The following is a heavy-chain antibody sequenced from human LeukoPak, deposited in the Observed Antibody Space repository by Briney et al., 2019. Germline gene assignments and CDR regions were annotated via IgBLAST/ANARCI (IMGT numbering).Heavy chain of an antibody. J-gene: IGHJ3*02. CDR3: ARRSLDYGDYEGAFDI. V-gene: IGHV1-69*06. CDR1: GYTFTSYY. Sequence: SVKVSCKASGYTFTSYYMHWVRQAPGQGLEWMGGIIPIFGTANYAQKFQGRVTITADKSTSTAYMELSSLRSEDTAVYYRARRSLDYGDYEGAFDIWGQGTMVTVSS. D-gene: IGHD4-17*01. CDR2: IIPIFGTA.